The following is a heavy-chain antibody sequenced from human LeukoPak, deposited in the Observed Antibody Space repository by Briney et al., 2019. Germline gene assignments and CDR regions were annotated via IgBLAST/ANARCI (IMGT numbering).Heavy chain of an antibody. Sequence: GGSLRLSCAASGFNFISYAMSWVRQAPGKGLEWVSGVSGSGGSTYYADSVKGRFTISRDYSNNTLYLQMNSLRAEDTAVYYCARRDGYSSSPPSDFWGQGTLVTVSS. CDR1: GFNFISYA. CDR2: VSGSGGST. CDR3: ARRDGYSSSPPSDF. V-gene: IGHV3-23*01. J-gene: IGHJ4*02. D-gene: IGHD6-13*01.